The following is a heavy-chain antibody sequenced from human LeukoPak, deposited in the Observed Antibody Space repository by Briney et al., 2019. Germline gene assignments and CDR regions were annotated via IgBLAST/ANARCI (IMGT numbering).Heavy chain of an antibody. J-gene: IGHJ3*02. CDR3: AHANIGYCSGGSCYKDAFDI. CDR2: IYTSGST. Sequence: SETLSLTCTVSGGSISSYYWSWIRQPAGQGLEWIGRIYTSGSTNYNPSLKSRVTMSVETSKNQFSLKLSSVTAADTAVYYCAHANIGYCSGGSCYKDAFDIWGQGTMVTVSS. V-gene: IGHV4-4*07. D-gene: IGHD2-15*01. CDR1: GGSISSYY.